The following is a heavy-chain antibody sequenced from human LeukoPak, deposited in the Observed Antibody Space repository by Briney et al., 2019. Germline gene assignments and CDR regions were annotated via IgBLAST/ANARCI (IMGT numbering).Heavy chain of an antibody. V-gene: IGHV4-4*07. Sequence: SETLSLTCTVSGGSISSYYWGWIRQPAGKGLEWIGRIYTSGSTNYNPSLKSRVTMSVDTSKNQFSLKLSSVTAADTAVYYCARDPYYDFWSGYYTCAIDIWGQGTMVTVSS. J-gene: IGHJ3*02. D-gene: IGHD3-3*01. CDR1: GGSISSYY. CDR2: IYTSGST. CDR3: ARDPYYDFWSGYYTCAIDI.